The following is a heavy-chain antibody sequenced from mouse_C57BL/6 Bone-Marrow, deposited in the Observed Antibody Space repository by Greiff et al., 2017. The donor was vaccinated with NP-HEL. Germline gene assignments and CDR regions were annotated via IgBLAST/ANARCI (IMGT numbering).Heavy chain of an antibody. D-gene: IGHD2-5*01. CDR1: GYTFTSYW. V-gene: IGHV1-72*01. Sequence: VKLQQPGAELVKPGASVKMSCKASGYTFTSYWMHWVKQRPGRGLEWIGGIDPNSGGTEYNEKFKSMARLTVDKPSSTANMQLSSLTSEDSAVYYCVRMRNYYSNYEFAYWGQGTLVTVSA. J-gene: IGHJ3*01. CDR3: VRMRNYYSNYEFAY. CDR2: IDPNSGGT.